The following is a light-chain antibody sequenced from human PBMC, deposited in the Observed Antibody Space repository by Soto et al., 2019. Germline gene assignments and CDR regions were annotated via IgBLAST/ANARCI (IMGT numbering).Light chain of an antibody. CDR2: AAS. Sequence: DIQMTQSPSSLSASIGDRVTITCRAGQSVNKYLNWYQQKAGTDPKLLIYAASNLQSGVPSRFSGSGSGTDFTLTISSLRPEDFATYYCQQSYTTPTCGQGTRLEI. CDR3: QQSYTTPT. V-gene: IGKV1-39*01. CDR1: QSVNKY. J-gene: IGKJ5*01.